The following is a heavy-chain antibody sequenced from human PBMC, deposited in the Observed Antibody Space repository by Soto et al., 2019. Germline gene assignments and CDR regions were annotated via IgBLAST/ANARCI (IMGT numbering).Heavy chain of an antibody. V-gene: IGHV3-64*01. CDR1: GFTFSSYD. J-gene: IGHJ4*02. CDR3: VRRVSGDYDY. CDR2: ISSNGGTT. Sequence: EVQLAESGGGMVQPGGSLRLSCVASGFTFSSYDMHWVRQAPGKGPEYVSSISSNGGTTYYGNSVKGRFTISRDNSKTTLYLQMGSLRAEDMAVYYCVRRVSGDYDYWGQGTLVTVSS. D-gene: IGHD3-10*01.